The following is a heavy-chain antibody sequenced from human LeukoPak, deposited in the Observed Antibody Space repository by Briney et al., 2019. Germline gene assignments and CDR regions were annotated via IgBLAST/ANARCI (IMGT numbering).Heavy chain of an antibody. D-gene: IGHD3-22*01. CDR1: GFTFSSYG. CDR2: ISYDGSNK. J-gene: IGHJ4*02. V-gene: IGHV3-30*03. Sequence: PGRSLRLSCAASGFTFSSYGMHWVRQAPGKGLEWVAVISYDGSNKYYVDSVKGRFTISRDNAKNSLYLQMNSLRAEDTAVYYCARERHYYDSSGYPYYFDYWGQGTLVTVSS. CDR3: ARERHYYDSSGYPYYFDY.